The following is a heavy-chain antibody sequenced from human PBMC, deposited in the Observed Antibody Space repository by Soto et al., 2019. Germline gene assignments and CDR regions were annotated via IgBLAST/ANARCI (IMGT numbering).Heavy chain of an antibody. V-gene: IGHV3-23*01. Sequence: EVQLLESGGGLVQPGGSLRLSCAVSGFTFSNYGMSWVRQAPGKGLEWVSAASGSGDTTYYADSVKGRFTISRDNSKNTLYVQINSLRAEDTAIYYCAKDLGYDGSGIEIWGQGTLVTVS. J-gene: IGHJ4*02. CDR2: ASGSGDTT. CDR1: GFTFSNYG. D-gene: IGHD3-10*01. CDR3: AKDLGYDGSGIEI.